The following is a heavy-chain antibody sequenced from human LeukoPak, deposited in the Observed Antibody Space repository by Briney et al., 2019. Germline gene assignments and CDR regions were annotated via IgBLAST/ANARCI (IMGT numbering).Heavy chain of an antibody. CDR1: GGSISSYY. J-gene: IGHJ4*02. CDR2: TYYSGTT. V-gene: IGHV4-59*01. CDR3: ARASGSQFTYYFDY. Sequence: SSETLSLTCTVAGGSISSYYWSWIRQPPGKGLELIGYTYYSGTTNYNPSLKSRVTISVDTSKNQFSLKLSSVTAADTAVYYCARASGSQFTYYFDYWGQGTLVTVSS. D-gene: IGHD1-26*01.